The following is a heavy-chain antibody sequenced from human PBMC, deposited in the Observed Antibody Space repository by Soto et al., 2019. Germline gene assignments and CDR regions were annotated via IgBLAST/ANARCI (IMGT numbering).Heavy chain of an antibody. CDR3: ARAYDSSAFDI. V-gene: IGHV5-51*01. CDR1: GYSFTTYW. J-gene: IGHJ3*02. Sequence: GESLKISCRGPGYSFTTYWIAWVRQMPGKGLEWMGIIHLGDSDTRYSPSFQGQVTISADKAISTAYLQWSSLKASDTAMYYCARAYDSSAFDIWGQGTLVT. CDR2: IHLGDSDT. D-gene: IGHD3-22*01.